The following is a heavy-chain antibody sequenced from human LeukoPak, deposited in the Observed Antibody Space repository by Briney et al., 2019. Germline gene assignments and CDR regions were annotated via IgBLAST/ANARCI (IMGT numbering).Heavy chain of an antibody. Sequence: GESLKISCKGSGYSFTSYWIGWVRQMPGKGLEWMGVIYPGDSDTRYSPSFQGQVTISADKSISTAYLQWSSLKASDTAMYYCARHQDNWNDEFPYWGQGTLVTVSS. CDR3: ARHQDNWNDEFPY. J-gene: IGHJ4*02. CDR1: GYSFTSYW. D-gene: IGHD1-1*01. CDR2: IYPGDSDT. V-gene: IGHV5-51*01.